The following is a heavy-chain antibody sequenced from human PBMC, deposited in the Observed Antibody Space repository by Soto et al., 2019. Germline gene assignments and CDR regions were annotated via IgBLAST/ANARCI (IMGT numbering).Heavy chain of an antibody. D-gene: IGHD5-18*01. CDR1: GFTFSSYG. Sequence: LRLSCAASGFTFSSYGMHWVRQAPGKGLEWVAVIWYDGSNKYYADSVKGRFTISRDNSKNTLYLQMNSLRAEDTAVYYCARGGYSYGPDYWGQGTLVTVSS. CDR3: ARGGYSYGPDY. J-gene: IGHJ4*02. CDR2: IWYDGSNK. V-gene: IGHV3-33*01.